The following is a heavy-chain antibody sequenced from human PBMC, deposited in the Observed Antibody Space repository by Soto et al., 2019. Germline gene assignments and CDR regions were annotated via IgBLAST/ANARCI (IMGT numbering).Heavy chain of an antibody. J-gene: IGHJ5*02. CDR3: ARVPGP. V-gene: IGHV4-30-2*01. Sequence: SETLSLTCAVSGGSIGSGGYSWIWIRQPPGKGLEWIGYIYHSGSTYYSPSLKSRVTISVDRSKNQFSLKLSSVTTADTAVYYCARVPGPWGQGTLVTVSS. CDR2: IYHSGST. CDR1: GGSIGSGGYS.